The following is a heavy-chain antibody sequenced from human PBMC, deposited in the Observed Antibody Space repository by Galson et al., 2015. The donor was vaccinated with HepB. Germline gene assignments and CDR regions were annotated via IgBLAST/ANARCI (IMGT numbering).Heavy chain of an antibody. CDR1: GFTSSSYD. CDR3: AKVAVVVTTAEYFQH. Sequence: SLRLSCAASGFTSSSYDMHWVRQAPGKGLEWVAAISYDGNNKYFADSVKGRFTISRDNSKDTLYLQINSLRTEDTAVYYCAKVAVVVTTAEYFQHWGQGTLVTVSS. CDR2: ISYDGNNK. J-gene: IGHJ1*01. D-gene: IGHD2-15*01. V-gene: IGHV3-30*18.